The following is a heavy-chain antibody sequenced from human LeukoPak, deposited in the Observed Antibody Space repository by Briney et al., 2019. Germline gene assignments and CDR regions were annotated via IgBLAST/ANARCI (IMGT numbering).Heavy chain of an antibody. CDR1: AYTFTIYA. J-gene: IGHJ6*04. CDR2: TNAGSGNT. CDR3: ARGGYYGSGSYRPTGGTRYYGMDV. Sequence: ASVKVSCYASAYTFTIYAMHWVRQAPGQRLDLTRSTNAGSGNTKYSQKYQGSVTITRDTSASTAYMELSRLRSEDTAVYYCARGGYYGSGSYRPTGGTRYYGMDVWGKGTTVTVSS. V-gene: IGHV1-3*01. D-gene: IGHD3-10*01.